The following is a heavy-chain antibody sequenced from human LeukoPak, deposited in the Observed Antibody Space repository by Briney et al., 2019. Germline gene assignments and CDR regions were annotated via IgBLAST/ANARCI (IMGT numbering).Heavy chain of an antibody. Sequence: SETLSLTCTVSGGSISSSSYYWGWIRQPPGKGLEWIGSIYYSGSTYYNPSLKSRITISVDTSKNQFSLKLSSVTAADTAVYFCAKVGVSGLVPGHWLDPWGLGTLVTVSS. CDR2: IYYSGST. D-gene: IGHD3/OR15-3a*01. CDR3: AKVGVSGLVPGHWLDP. J-gene: IGHJ5*02. V-gene: IGHV4-39*07. CDR1: GGSISSSSYY.